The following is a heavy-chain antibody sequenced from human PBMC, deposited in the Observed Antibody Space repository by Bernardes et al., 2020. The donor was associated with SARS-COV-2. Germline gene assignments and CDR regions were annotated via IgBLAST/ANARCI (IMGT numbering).Heavy chain of an antibody. D-gene: IGHD1-26*01. CDR1: GDSISSSNFF. V-gene: IGHV4-39*01. J-gene: IGHJ3*02. CDR3: ARPITPYSGSFSVFDI. CDR2: ISYIGGA. Sequence: TLSLTCTVSGDSISSSNFFWGWIRQPPGKGLEWIGSISYIGGAYYSPSLKSRVTISVDTSNNQFSLKLNSATAADTAVYYCARPITPYSGSFSVFDIWGQGTMVTVSS.